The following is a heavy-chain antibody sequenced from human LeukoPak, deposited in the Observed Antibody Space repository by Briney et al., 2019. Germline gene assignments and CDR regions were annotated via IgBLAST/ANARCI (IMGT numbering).Heavy chain of an antibody. CDR2: IYTSGGT. Sequence: SQTLSLTCTVSGGSISSGGYFWSWIRQPAGKGLEWIGRIYTSGGTNYSPSLNSRVTVSIDTSTNQFSLRLTSVTAADTAVYYCATYCSHTSCHTGGGFQHWGQGTLVTVSS. J-gene: IGHJ1*01. V-gene: IGHV4-61*02. CDR1: GGSISSGGYF. D-gene: IGHD2-2*02. CDR3: ATYCSHTSCHTGGGFQH.